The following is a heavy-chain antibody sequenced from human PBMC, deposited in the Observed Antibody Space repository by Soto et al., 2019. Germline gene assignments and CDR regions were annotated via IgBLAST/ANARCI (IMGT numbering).Heavy chain of an antibody. Sequence: EVQLLESGGGLVQPGGSLRLSCAASGFTFSSYAMSWVRQAPGKGLEWVSAISGSGGSTYYADSVKGRFTISRDNSKNTLYLQMNSLRAEDTAVYYCAADPSPYSSGWYRGYYYYYGMDVWGQGTTVTVSS. V-gene: IGHV3-23*01. D-gene: IGHD6-19*01. CDR1: GFTFSSYA. CDR2: ISGSGGST. CDR3: AADPSPYSSGWYRGYYYYYGMDV. J-gene: IGHJ6*02.